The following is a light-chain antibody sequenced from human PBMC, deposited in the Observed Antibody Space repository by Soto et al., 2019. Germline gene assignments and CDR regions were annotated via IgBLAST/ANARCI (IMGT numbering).Light chain of an antibody. V-gene: IGKV3-20*01. CDR1: QSFSSSY. CDR3: QQYGSSPET. Sequence: DIVLTQSPGTLSLSPGERATLSCRASQSFSSSYLAWYQQKPGQAPRLLIYGASSRATGIPDRFSGSGSGTDFTLTISRLEPEDFAVYYCQQYGSSPETFGQGTKVDIK. CDR2: GAS. J-gene: IGKJ1*01.